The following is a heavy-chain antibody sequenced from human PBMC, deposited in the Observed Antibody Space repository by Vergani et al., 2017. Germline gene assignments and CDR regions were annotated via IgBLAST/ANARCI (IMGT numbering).Heavy chain of an antibody. D-gene: IGHD2-21*02. V-gene: IGHV1-69*08. CDR2: ISPILDRP. Sequence: QVQLVQSGAEVKKPGSSVQVSCKASGGTFIRYTISWVRQAPGQGLEWLGRISPILDRPNYAQKFHGRVTISADKSTSTAYMDLNSLTSEDTAVYYCARDPRGYGGDPEDYYYGMDVWGQGTTVTVSS. CDR3: ARDPRGYGGDPEDYYYGMDV. J-gene: IGHJ6*02. CDR1: GGTFIRYT.